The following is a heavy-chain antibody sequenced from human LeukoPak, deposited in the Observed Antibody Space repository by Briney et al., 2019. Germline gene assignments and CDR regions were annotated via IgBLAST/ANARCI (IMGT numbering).Heavy chain of an antibody. Sequence: GGSLRLSCAASGFTFSNAWMSWVRQAPGKGLEWVGRIKSKTDGGTTDYAAPVKGRFTISRDDSKNTLYLQMNSLKTEDTAVYYCTTGGPDCSSTSCYVGSYGMDVWGQGTTVTVSS. V-gene: IGHV3-15*01. D-gene: IGHD2-2*01. J-gene: IGHJ6*02. CDR2: IKSKTDGGTT. CDR1: GFTFSNAW. CDR3: TTGGPDCSSTSCYVGSYGMDV.